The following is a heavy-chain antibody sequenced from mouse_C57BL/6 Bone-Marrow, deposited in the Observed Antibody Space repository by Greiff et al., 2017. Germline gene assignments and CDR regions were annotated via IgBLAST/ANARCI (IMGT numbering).Heavy chain of an antibody. D-gene: IGHD1-1*01. CDR2: INPYNGGT. J-gene: IGHJ1*03. Sequence: EVQLQQSGPVLVKPGASVKMSCKASGYTFTDYYMNWVKQSHGKSLEWIGVINPYNGGTSYNQKFKGKATLTVDKSSSTAYMELHSLTSEDSAVYFCARDYGSSYWYCDVWGTGTTVTVSS. V-gene: IGHV1-19*01. CDR1: GYTFTDYY. CDR3: ARDYGSSYWYCDV.